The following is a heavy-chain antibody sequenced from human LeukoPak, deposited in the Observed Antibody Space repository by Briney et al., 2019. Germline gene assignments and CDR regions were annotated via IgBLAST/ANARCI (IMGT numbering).Heavy chain of an antibody. Sequence: SETLSLTCTVSGGSISSSTYYWAWVRQPPGKGLEWIASIYYSGTTYYNPSLKSRVTISVDTSRNQFSLNLSSVTAADTAVYYCARGLYEAAVDYWGQGTLVTVSS. CDR2: IYYSGTT. V-gene: IGHV4-39*07. CDR3: ARGLYEAAVDY. D-gene: IGHD6-13*01. CDR1: GGSISSSTYY. J-gene: IGHJ4*02.